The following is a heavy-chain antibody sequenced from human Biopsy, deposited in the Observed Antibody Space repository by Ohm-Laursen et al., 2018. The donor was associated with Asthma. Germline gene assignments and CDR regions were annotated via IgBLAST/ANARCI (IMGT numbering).Heavy chain of an antibody. Sequence: GSLRLSCTASGFTFNEYNMHWVRQVPGKGLEWVSLISWDGGRTYYGDSVKGRFTISRDNSKNSLYLQMNSLRTEDTALYYCAKDFWSGYSKGWTGSMDVWGQGTTVTVSS. CDR1: GFTFNEYN. D-gene: IGHD3-3*01. CDR3: AKDFWSGYSKGWTGSMDV. CDR2: ISWDGGRT. V-gene: IGHV3-43*01. J-gene: IGHJ6*02.